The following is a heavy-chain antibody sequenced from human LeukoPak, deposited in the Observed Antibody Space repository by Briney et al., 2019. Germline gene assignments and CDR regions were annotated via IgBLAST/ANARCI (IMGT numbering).Heavy chain of an antibody. J-gene: IGHJ5*02. CDR2: IYDSGST. D-gene: IGHD3-10*01. CDR1: GGSIRSSYYY. CDR3: ARHYGP. V-gene: IGHV4-39*01. Sequence: PSENLSLTCTVSGGSIRSSYYYWGWIRQPPGKGLEWIGSIYDSGSTYYDPSLKSRVTISVDTSKNQFSLKLNSVTAADTAEYYCARHYGPWGQGTLVTVSS.